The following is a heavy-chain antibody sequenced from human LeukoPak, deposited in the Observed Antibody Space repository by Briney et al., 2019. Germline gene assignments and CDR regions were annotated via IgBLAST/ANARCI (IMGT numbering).Heavy chain of an antibody. CDR2: IWYDGSNK. Sequence: GESLRLSCAASGFTFSSYGMHWVRQAPGKGLEWVAVIWYDGSNKYYADSVKGRFTISRDNSKNTLYLQMNSLRADDTAIYYCARNQQLGGHSYYYYGMDVWGQGTTVTVSS. D-gene: IGHD3-16*01. CDR3: ARNQQLGGHSYYYYGMDV. J-gene: IGHJ6*02. CDR1: GFTFSSYG. V-gene: IGHV3-33*01.